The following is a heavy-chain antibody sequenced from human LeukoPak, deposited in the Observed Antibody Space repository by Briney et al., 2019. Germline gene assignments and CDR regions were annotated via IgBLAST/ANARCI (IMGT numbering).Heavy chain of an antibody. CDR3: ARSSLPGARGRSSWFDP. CDR2: ISSSSSYI. D-gene: IGHD6-6*01. J-gene: IGHJ5*02. CDR1: GFTFSSYS. Sequence: GGSLRLSCAASGFTFSSYSMNWVRQAPGKGLEWVSSISSSSSYIYYADSVKGRFTISRDNAKNSLYLQMNSLRAEDTAVYYCARSSLPGARGRSSWFDPWGQGTLVTVSS. V-gene: IGHV3-21*01.